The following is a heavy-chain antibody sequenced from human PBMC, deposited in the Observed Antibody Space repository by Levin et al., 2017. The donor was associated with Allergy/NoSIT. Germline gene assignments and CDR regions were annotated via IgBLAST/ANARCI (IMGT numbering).Heavy chain of an antibody. CDR1: GFTFSDAW. J-gene: IGHJ4*02. CDR2: IKRKIDGGTT. Sequence: GGSLRLSCAASGFTFSDAWMSWVRQAPGKGLEWIGRIKRKIDGGTTEYGEAMRGRFTILRDDSQNTVYLQMNSLKIEDTAMYYCSTDRTTYSEGNYWGQGTVVTVSS. CDR3: STDRTTYSEGNY. D-gene: IGHD2-15*01. V-gene: IGHV3-15*01.